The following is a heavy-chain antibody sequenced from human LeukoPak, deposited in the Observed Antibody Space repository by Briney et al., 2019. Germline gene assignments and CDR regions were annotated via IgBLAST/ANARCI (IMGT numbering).Heavy chain of an antibody. Sequence: PGGSLRLSCAASGFTFSSYGMHWVRQAPGKGLEWVSAISADGDGTHYADSVRGRFTISRDSSKSTLYLQMNSLKAEDTAVYYCAKGGWDRACGGDCYTDAWGQGTLVTVSS. V-gene: IGHV3-23*01. CDR3: AKGGWDRACGGDCYTDA. J-gene: IGHJ5*02. CDR2: ISADGDGT. CDR1: GFTFSSYG. D-gene: IGHD2-21*02.